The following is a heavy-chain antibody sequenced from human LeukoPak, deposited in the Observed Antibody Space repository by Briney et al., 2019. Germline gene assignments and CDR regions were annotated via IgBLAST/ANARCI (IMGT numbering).Heavy chain of an antibody. D-gene: IGHD3-3*01. CDR3: AKDQRNGYLEQ. CDR1: GFTFSSYG. J-gene: IGHJ4*02. V-gene: IGHV3-23*01. CDR2: ISGSGGST. Sequence: PGGSLRLSWAASGFTFSSYGMSWVRQAPGKGLQWVSAISGSGGSTYYADSVKGRFTISRDNSKNTLYLQMNSLRAEDTAVYYCAKDQRNGYLEQRGQGTLVTVSS.